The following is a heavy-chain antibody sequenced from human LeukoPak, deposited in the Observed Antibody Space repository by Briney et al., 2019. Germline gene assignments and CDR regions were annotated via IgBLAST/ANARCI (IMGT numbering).Heavy chain of an antibody. D-gene: IGHD7-27*01. CDR3: ARDGDPQLAFDY. V-gene: IGHV1-69*05. J-gene: IGHJ4*02. Sequence: SVKVSCKASGYTFTTYYIHWVRQAPGQGLEWMGRIIPIFGTANYAQKFQGRVTITTDESTSTAYMELSSLRPEDTAVYYCARDGDPQLAFDYWGQGTLVTVSS. CDR2: IIPIFGTA. CDR1: GYTFTTYY.